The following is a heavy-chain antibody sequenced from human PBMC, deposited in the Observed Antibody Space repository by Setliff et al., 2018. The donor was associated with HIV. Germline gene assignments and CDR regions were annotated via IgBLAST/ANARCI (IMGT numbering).Heavy chain of an antibody. V-gene: IGHV4-61*01. J-gene: IGHJ4*02. Sequence: PSETLSLPCSVSGGSVGSDSYYWSWIRQSPGQGLEWLGYTYYSRSTTYNPSLRGRVTISIDTSKNQFSLNLRSVTAADTAVYYCARDPPGYGDSKDYWGQGKLVTVSS. CDR2: TYYSRST. CDR3: ARDPPGYGDSKDY. CDR1: GGSVGSDSYY. D-gene: IGHD4-17*01.